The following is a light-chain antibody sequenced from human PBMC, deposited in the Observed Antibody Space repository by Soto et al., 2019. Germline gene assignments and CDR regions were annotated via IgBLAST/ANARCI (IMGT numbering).Light chain of an antibody. J-gene: IGKJ2*01. CDR3: QQYHDFQYT. Sequence: DFQMTQSPSTLSASVGDGVTITCWASQSIGSGLAWYQQQPGKAPKLLIYKATNLQRGVSSRFSGSGSGTDFSLTISSLQPADSATYYCQQYHDFQYTFGQGTKLEI. CDR2: KAT. CDR1: QSIGSG. V-gene: IGKV1-5*03.